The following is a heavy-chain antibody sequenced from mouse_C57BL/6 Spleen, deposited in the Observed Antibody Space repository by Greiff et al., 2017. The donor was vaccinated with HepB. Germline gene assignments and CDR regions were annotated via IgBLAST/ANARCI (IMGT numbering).Heavy chain of an antibody. CDR3: ARRLLLRDWYFDV. Sequence: QVKLQQSGAELVKPGASVKLSCKASGYTFTSYWMHWVKQRPGRGLEWIGRIDPNSGGTKYNEKFKSKATLTVDKPSSTAYMQLSSLTSEDSAVYYCARRLLLRDWYFDVWGTGTTVTVSS. J-gene: IGHJ1*03. CDR2: IDPNSGGT. V-gene: IGHV1-72*01. CDR1: GYTFTSYW. D-gene: IGHD1-1*01.